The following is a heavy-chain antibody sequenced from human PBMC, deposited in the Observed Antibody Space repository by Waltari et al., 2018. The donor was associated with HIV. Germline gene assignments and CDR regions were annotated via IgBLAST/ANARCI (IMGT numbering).Heavy chain of an antibody. CDR1: GYSFDSYW. J-gene: IGHJ3*02. D-gene: IGHD3-22*01. V-gene: IGHV5-51*01. CDR3: ARRKKDYYDSSGHYERGAFDI. Sequence: EGQLVQSGAEVKKPGESLKISCKGSGYSFDSYWVGWVRQMPGKGLECMGIIYPGDSDTRYRPSFQGPVTISADKSISTAYLQWNSLQASDTAIYYCARRKKDYYDSSGHYERGAFDIWGQGTM. CDR2: IYPGDSDT.